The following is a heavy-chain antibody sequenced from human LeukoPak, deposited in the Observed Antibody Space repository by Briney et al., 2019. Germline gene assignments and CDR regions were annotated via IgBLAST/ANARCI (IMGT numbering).Heavy chain of an antibody. CDR2: IYSGGST. D-gene: IGHD3-10*01. V-gene: IGHV3-53*04. Sequence: GGSLRLSCAASGFTVSSNYMSWVRQAPGKGLEWVSVIYSGGSTYYADSVKGRFTISRHNSKNTRYLQMNSLRAEDTAVYYCARERITMVRGVTPYYYGMDVWGQGTTVTVSS. CDR3: ARERITMVRGVTPYYYGMDV. CDR1: GFTVSSNY. J-gene: IGHJ6*02.